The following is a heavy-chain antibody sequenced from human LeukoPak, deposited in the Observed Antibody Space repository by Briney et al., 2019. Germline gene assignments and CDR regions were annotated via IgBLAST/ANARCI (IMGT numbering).Heavy chain of an antibody. J-gene: IGHJ5*02. Sequence: GGSLRLSCAASGFTFSNYWMDWVRQAPGKGLEWVANIKQDGTEKHYVDSVKGRFTISRDNAKNSLYLQMNSLRAEDTAVYYCARDGPVVPAPSFDPWGQGTLVTVSS. CDR3: ARDGPVVPAPSFDP. D-gene: IGHD2-2*01. CDR1: GFTFSNYW. V-gene: IGHV3-7*01. CDR2: IKQDGTEK.